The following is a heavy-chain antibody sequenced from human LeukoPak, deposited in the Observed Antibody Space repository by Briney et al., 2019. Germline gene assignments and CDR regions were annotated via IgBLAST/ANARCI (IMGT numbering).Heavy chain of an antibody. CDR2: IIPIFGTA. J-gene: IGHJ4*02. Sequence: ASVKVSCKAPGGTFSSYAISWVRQAPGQGLEWMGRIIPIFGTANYAQKFQGRVTITTDESTSTAYMELSSLRSEDTAVYYCARAPSGSRDFDYWGQGTLVTVSS. CDR1: GGTFSSYA. V-gene: IGHV1-69*05. D-gene: IGHD1-26*01. CDR3: ARAPSGSRDFDY.